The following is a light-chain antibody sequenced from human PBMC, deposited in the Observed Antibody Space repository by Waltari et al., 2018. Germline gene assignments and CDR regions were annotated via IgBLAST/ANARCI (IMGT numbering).Light chain of an antibody. V-gene: IGKV3-15*01. CDR2: GAS. CDR3: HQYDHWPTFT. J-gene: IGKJ2*01. Sequence: IVMTQSPATLSVSPGEGVTLYCRASQSVSGNLAWYQQRPGQAPRLLIYGASTRATGITARFSGSGSGTEFTLTISSLQSEDFAVYYCHQYDHWPTFTFGQGTKLEI. CDR1: QSVSGN.